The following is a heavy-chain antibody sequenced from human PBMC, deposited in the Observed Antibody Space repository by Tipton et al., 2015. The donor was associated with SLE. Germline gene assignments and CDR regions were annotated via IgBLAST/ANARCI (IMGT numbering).Heavy chain of an antibody. J-gene: IGHJ4*02. CDR1: GGSISSSSYY. CDR3: ARGWGSWPYYFDY. CDR2: IYHSGST. D-gene: IGHD6-13*01. Sequence: TLSLTCTVSGGSISSSSYYWGWIRQPPGKGLEWIGSIYHSGSTYYNPSLKSRVTISVDTSKNQFSLKLSSVTAADTAVYYCARGWGSWPYYFDYWGQGTLVTVSS. V-gene: IGHV4-39*07.